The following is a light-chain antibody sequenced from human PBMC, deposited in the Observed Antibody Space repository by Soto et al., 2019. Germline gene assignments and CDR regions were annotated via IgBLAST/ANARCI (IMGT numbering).Light chain of an antibody. J-gene: IGLJ2*01. CDR2: DVS. V-gene: IGLV2-14*01. CDR1: SSDVGGYNY. CDR3: SSYTSTSTVV. Sequence: QSALTQPASVSGSPGQSISISCTGSSSDVGGYNYVSWYQQHPGKAPKLMIYDVSNRPSGVSNRFSGSRSGNTASLTIFGLQAEDEAAYYCSSYTSTSTVVFGGGTKLTVL.